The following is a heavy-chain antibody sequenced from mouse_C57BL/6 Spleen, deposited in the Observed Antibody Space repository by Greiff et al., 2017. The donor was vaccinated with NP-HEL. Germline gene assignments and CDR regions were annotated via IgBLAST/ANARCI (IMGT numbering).Heavy chain of an antibody. V-gene: IGHV1-80*01. CDR3: ARRDDYDPYFDY. J-gene: IGHJ2*01. Sequence: VQLQQSGAELVKPGASVKISCKASGYAFSSYWMNWVKQRPGKGLEWIGQIYPGDGDTNYNGKFKGKATLTADKSSSTAYMQLSSLTSEDSAVYFCARRDDYDPYFDYWGQGTTLTVSS. CDR2: IYPGDGDT. D-gene: IGHD2-4*01. CDR1: GYAFSSYW.